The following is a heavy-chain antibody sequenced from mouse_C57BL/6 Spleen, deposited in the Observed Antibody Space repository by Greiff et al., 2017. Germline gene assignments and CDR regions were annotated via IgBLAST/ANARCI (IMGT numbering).Heavy chain of an antibody. CDR2: ISSGGSYT. CDR3: ARKGCGSSYDYAMDY. V-gene: IGHV5-6*01. Sequence: EVHVVESGGDLVKPGGSLKLSCAASGFTFSSYGMSWVRQTPGKRLEWVATISSGGSYTYYPDSVKGRFTISRDNAKNTRYLTMSSLNSEDTAMYYCARKGCGSSYDYAMDYWGQGTSVTVSS. CDR1: GFTFSSYG. J-gene: IGHJ4*01. D-gene: IGHD1-1*01.